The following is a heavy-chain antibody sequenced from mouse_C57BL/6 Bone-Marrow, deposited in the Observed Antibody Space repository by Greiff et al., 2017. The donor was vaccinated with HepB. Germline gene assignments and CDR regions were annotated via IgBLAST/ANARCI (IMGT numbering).Heavy chain of an antibody. CDR2: ISDGGSYT. CDR1: GFTFSSYA. J-gene: IGHJ4*01. V-gene: IGHV5-4*01. Sequence: EVQVVESGGGLVKPGGSLKLSCAASGFTFSSYAMSWVRQTPEKRLEWVATISDGGSYTYYPDNVKGRFTISRDNAKNNLYLQMSHLKSEDTAMYYCARDRARMDYWGQGTSVTVSS. D-gene: IGHD3-3*01. CDR3: ARDRARMDY.